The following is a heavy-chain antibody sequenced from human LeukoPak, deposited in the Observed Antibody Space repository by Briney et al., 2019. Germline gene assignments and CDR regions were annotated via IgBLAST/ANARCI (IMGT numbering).Heavy chain of an antibody. CDR2: IYYSGST. V-gene: IGHV4-59*08. D-gene: IGHD1-26*01. Sequence: SETLSLTCTVSGASISSYYWSWIRQPPGKGLEWIGYIYYSGSTNYNPSLKSRVTISVDTSKNQFSLKLSSVTAADTAVYYCARHDGGSPPFDYWGQGTLVTVSS. CDR1: GASISSYY. CDR3: ARHDGGSPPFDY. J-gene: IGHJ4*02.